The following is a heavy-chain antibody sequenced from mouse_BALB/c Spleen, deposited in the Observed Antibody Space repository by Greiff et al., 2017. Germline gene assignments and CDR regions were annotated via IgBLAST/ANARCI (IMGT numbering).Heavy chain of an antibody. CDR3: ARDAYGSSPFAY. CDR2: SRNKANDYTT. CDR1: GFTFSDFY. Sequence: DVKLVESGGGLVQPGGSLRLSCATSGFTFSDFYMEWVRQPPGKRLEWIAASRNKANDYTTEYSASVKGRFIVSRDTSQSILYLQMNALRAEDTAIYYCARDAYGSSPFAYWGQGTLVTVSA. D-gene: IGHD1-1*01. V-gene: IGHV7-1*02. J-gene: IGHJ3*01.